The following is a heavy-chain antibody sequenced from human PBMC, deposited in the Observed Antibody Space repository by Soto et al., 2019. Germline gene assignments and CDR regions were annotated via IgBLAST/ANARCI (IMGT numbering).Heavy chain of an antibody. CDR3: AKNNRYCSSTNCFVFDY. CDR1: GFTFNNYW. J-gene: IGHJ4*02. V-gene: IGHV3-7*01. CDR2: IKQDGSEK. D-gene: IGHD2-2*01. Sequence: EVQLVESGGGLVQPGGSLRLSCAASGFTFNNYWMSWVRQAPGMGLEWVANIKQDGSEKYYVDSVKGRFTISRDNAKNSLYLQMNSLRAEDTAVYYCAKNNRYCSSTNCFVFDYWGQGTLVTVSS.